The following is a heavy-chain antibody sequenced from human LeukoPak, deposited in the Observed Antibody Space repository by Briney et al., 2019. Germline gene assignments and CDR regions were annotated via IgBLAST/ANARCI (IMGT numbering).Heavy chain of an antibody. Sequence: SQTLSLTCTVSGGSISSGGNYWSWIRQHPGKGLEWIGYIFYSGSTYYNPSLRSRVTISVDTSKNQFSLRVSSVTAADTAVYYWARNLGSGWELLWFDYWGQGTLVTVSS. CDR1: GGSISSGGNY. D-gene: IGHD1-26*01. V-gene: IGHV4-31*03. CDR2: IFYSGST. J-gene: IGHJ4*02. CDR3: ARNLGSGWELLWFDY.